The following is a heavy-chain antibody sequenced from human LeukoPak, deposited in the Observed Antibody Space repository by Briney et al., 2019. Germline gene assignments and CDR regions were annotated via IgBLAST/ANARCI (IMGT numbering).Heavy chain of an antibody. CDR1: GGSISSYF. CDR2: IYYSGST. J-gene: IGHJ3*02. Sequence: TASEALSLTCTVSGGSISSYFWSWIRQSPGKGLEWIGYIYYSGSTNYNPSLKSRVTISVDTSRNQFSLKLNSVTAADTAVYYCAKSNGYGLIDIWGQGTMVTVSS. CDR3: AKSNGYGLIDI. D-gene: IGHD3-10*01. V-gene: IGHV4-59*12.